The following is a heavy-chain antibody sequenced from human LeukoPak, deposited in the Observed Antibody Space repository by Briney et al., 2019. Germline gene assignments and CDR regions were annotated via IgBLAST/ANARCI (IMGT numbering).Heavy chain of an antibody. Sequence: SETLSLTCTVSGGSISSSSYYWGWIRQPPAKGLEWIGSIYYSGSTYYNPSLKSRVTISVDTSKNQFSLKPSSVTAADTAVYYCARHLYSSRGAYFAYCGQGTLVTVSS. CDR1: GGSISSSSYY. J-gene: IGHJ4*02. CDR3: ARHLYSSRGAYFAY. CDR2: IYYSGST. V-gene: IGHV4-39*01. D-gene: IGHD6-13*01.